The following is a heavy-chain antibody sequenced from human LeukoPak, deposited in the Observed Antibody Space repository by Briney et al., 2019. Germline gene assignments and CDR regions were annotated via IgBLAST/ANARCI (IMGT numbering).Heavy chain of an antibody. CDR1: GFTFSSFG. J-gene: IGHJ4*02. D-gene: IGHD2-8*02. CDR3: ARDLTERKYYIAY. V-gene: IGHV3-30*02. CDR2: IGYTGTDT. Sequence: GGSLRLSCAASGFTFSSFGMHWVRQAPGEGLEWEAYIGYTGTDTYYADSVKGRFTISRDNSKNTVHLQVNSLRAADTALYSCARDLTERKYYIAYWGQGTLVTVSS.